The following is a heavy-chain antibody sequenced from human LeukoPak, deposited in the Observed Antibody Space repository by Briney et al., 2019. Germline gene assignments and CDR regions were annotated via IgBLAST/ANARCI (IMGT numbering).Heavy chain of an antibody. J-gene: IGHJ3*01. Sequence: ASVKVSCKASGYTLTSYGISWVRQAPGQGPEWMGWISAYNGNRNYAQKLQDRVTMTTDTSTSAAYMELRSLRSDDTAVYYCARDVAVGATRPHGLDVRGRGTMVTVSS. CDR3: ARDVAVGATRPHGLDV. V-gene: IGHV1-18*01. CDR2: ISAYNGNR. D-gene: IGHD1-26*01. CDR1: GYTLTSYG.